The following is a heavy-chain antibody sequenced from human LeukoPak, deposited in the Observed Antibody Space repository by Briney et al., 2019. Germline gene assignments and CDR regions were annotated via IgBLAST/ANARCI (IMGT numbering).Heavy chain of an antibody. V-gene: IGHV3-48*03. CDR2: ISPSGTT. J-gene: IGHJ4*02. D-gene: IGHD1-26*01. CDR1: GFTLSSYE. Sequence: GGSLRLSCAASGFTLSSYEMNWVRQAPGKGLEWVSYISPSGTTLYADSVKGRFTISRDDAKNSLYLQMNSLRAEDTGVYYCARDSEVTGGRTEYWGQGTLVTVSS. CDR3: ARDSEVTGGRTEY.